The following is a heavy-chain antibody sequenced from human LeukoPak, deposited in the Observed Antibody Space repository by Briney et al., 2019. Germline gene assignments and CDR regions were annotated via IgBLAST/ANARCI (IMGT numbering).Heavy chain of an antibody. V-gene: IGHV3-9*01. CDR1: GFTFDDYA. CDR3: AATSRMGYFDY. Sequence: PGRSLRLSCAASGFTFDDYAMHWVRQAPGEGLGWVSGISWNSGSIGYADSVKGRFTISRDNAKNSLYLQMNSLRAEDTALYYCAATSRMGYFDYWGQGTLVTVSS. J-gene: IGHJ4*02. D-gene: IGHD2-8*01. CDR2: ISWNSGSI.